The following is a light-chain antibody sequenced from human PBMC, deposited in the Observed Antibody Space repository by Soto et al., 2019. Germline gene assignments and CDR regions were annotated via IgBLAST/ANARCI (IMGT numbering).Light chain of an antibody. J-gene: IGLJ1*01. Sequence: QSALTQPPSASGSPGQSVTISCTGTSSDVGGYNYVSWYQQRPGKAPQLILYEVTKRPSGVPGRFSGSESGNTASLTVSGLQAEDEADYYCNSYAGSNIYVFGTGTKVTVL. CDR3: NSYAGSNIYV. V-gene: IGLV2-8*01. CDR1: SSDVGGYNY. CDR2: EVT.